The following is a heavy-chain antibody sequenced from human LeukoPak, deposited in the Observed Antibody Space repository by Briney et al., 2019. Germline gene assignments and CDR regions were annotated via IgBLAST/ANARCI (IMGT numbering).Heavy chain of an antibody. CDR1: GFTFSSYE. V-gene: IGHV3-48*03. CDR3: ASLGSFMITFGGVFDY. Sequence: GGSLRLSCAASGFTFSSYEMNWARQAPGKGLEWVSYISSSGSTIYYADSVKGRFTISRDNAKNSLYLQMNSLRAEDTAVYYCASLGSFMITFGGVFDYWGQGTLVTVSS. CDR2: ISSSGSTI. D-gene: IGHD3-16*01. J-gene: IGHJ4*02.